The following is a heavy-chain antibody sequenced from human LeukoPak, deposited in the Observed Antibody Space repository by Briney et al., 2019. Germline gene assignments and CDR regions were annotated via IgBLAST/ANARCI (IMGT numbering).Heavy chain of an antibody. V-gene: IGHV6-1*01. Sequence: QTLSLTCAISGDSVSSNSVTWNWIRQSPSRGLEWLGRTYYRSTWYNDYAVSVRGRITVNPDTSKNQFSLHLNSVTPEDTAVYYCARGLTQYDCFDPWGQGILVTVSS. CDR1: GDSVSSNSVT. CDR3: ARGLTQYDCFDP. CDR2: TYYRSTWYN. D-gene: IGHD2-2*01. J-gene: IGHJ5*02.